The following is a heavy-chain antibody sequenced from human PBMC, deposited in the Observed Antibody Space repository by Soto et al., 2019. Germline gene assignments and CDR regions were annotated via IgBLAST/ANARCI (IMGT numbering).Heavy chain of an antibody. Sequence: SVKVSCKASGGTFSSYAISWVRQAPGQGLEWMGGIIPIFGTANYAQKFQGRVTITADESTSTAYMELSSLRSEDTAVYYCARHRGYSYGSVYFDYWGQGTLVPVSS. CDR1: GGTFSSYA. V-gene: IGHV1-69*13. D-gene: IGHD5-18*01. CDR2: IIPIFGTA. J-gene: IGHJ4*02. CDR3: ARHRGYSYGSVYFDY.